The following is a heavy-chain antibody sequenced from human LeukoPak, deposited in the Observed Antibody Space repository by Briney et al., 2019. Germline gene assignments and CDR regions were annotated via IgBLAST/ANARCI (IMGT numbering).Heavy chain of an antibody. CDR3: AREKDSGYDGLGVDY. D-gene: IGHD5-12*01. V-gene: IGHV3-33*08. CDR1: GFTFSSYA. Sequence: GRSLRLSCAASGFTFSSYAMHWVRQAPGKGLEWVAVIWYDGSNKYYADSVKGRFTISRDNSKNTLYLQMNSLRAEDTAVYYCAREKDSGYDGLGVDYWGQGTLVTVSS. J-gene: IGHJ4*02. CDR2: IWYDGSNK.